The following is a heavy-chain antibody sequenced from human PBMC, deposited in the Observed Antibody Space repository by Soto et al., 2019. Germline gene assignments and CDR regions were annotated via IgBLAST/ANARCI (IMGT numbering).Heavy chain of an antibody. Sequence: QAQLQESGPGLVKPSQTLSLTCTVSGGSISSGNYYWSWIRQPPGKGLEWIGFISYSGSTYYSTSLKSRVTISVDTSKSQFSLNLSFATAADTAVYYCATMGTPATGLYFFDYWGQGSLVTVSS. CDR1: GGSISSGNYY. D-gene: IGHD2-15*01. J-gene: IGHJ4*02. CDR3: ATMGTPATGLYFFDY. CDR2: ISYSGST. V-gene: IGHV4-30-4*01.